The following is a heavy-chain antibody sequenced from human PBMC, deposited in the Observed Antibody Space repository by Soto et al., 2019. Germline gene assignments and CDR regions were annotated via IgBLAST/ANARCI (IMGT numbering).Heavy chain of an antibody. CDR1: GFTFSSYA. Sequence: WGSLTLSCAASGFTFSSYAMHWVLQAPGKGLEWVAVISYDGSNKYYADSVKGRFTISRDNSKNTLYLQMNSLRAEDTAVYYCARDARLDSSGYSYYFDYWGQGTLVTVSS. CDR3: ARDARLDSSGYSYYFDY. J-gene: IGHJ4*02. CDR2: ISYDGSNK. D-gene: IGHD3-22*01. V-gene: IGHV3-30-3*01.